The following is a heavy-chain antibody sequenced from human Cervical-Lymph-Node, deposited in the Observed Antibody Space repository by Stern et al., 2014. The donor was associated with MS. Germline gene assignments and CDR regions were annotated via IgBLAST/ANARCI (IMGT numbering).Heavy chain of an antibody. CDR2: IKRRSDGGTA. V-gene: IGHV3-15*01. CDR3: TGYGLTY. J-gene: IGHJ4*02. Sequence: EMQLVESGGGLVEPGGSLRLSCAASGFTFSNAWMTWVRQAPGKGLEWVGLIKRRSDGGTAEYAAPVTGRFTISRDDSKDTLYLQMNSLTTEDTALYYCTGYGLTYWGQGSLVTVSS. CDR1: GFTFSNAW. D-gene: IGHD5-18*01.